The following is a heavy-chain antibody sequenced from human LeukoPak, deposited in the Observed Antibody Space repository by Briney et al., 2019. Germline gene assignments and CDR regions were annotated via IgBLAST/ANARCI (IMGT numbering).Heavy chain of an antibody. V-gene: IGHV1-18*01. Sequence: ASVKVSCKASGYTFTSYGISWVRQAPGQGLEWMGWISAYSGDTNYAQKLQDRATMTTDTSTRTAYMELRTLRSDDTAVYYCASNTGSDSSGYAYWGQGTLVTVSS. CDR3: ASNTGSDSSGYAY. CDR2: ISAYSGDT. D-gene: IGHD3-22*01. J-gene: IGHJ4*02. CDR1: GYTFTSYG.